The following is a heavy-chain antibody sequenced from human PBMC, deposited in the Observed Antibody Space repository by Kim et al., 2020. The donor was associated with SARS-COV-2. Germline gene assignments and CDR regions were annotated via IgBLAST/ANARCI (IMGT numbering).Heavy chain of an antibody. CDR1: GFTFSSYA. V-gene: IGHV3-23*01. CDR2: ISGSGGRT. Sequence: GGSLRLSCAASGFTFSSYAMSWVRQAPGKGLEWVPAISGSGGRTYYADSVKGRFTFSRDNSKNTLSLQMNSLRAEDTAVYYCAKVTGVVRGVIIDAFDIWGQGTMVTVSS. CDR3: AKVTGVVRGVIIDAFDI. J-gene: IGHJ3*02. D-gene: IGHD3-10*01.